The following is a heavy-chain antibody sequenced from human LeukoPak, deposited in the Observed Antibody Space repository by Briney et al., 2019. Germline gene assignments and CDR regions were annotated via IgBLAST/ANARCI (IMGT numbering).Heavy chain of an antibody. CDR1: GYTFTNYG. V-gene: IGHV1-18*01. Sequence: ASVKVSCKASGYTFTNYGINWVRQAPGQGLEWMGWINVYNGNTNYARNLQGRVTMTTDTSTSTVYMELWGLRSDDTAVYYCARDHYYDSSGSQDAFDIWGQGTMVTVSS. CDR3: ARDHYYDSSGSQDAFDI. CDR2: INVYNGNT. D-gene: IGHD3-22*01. J-gene: IGHJ3*02.